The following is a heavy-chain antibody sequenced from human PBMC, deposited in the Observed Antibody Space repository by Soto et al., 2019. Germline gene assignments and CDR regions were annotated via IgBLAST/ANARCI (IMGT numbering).Heavy chain of an antibody. Sequence: ASVKVSCKASGYTFTSYGISWVRQAPGQGLEGMGWISAYNGNTNYAQKHQGRVTMTTDTSTSTAYMELRSLRSDDTAVYYCARINRHYVDFDGYFDYWGQGTLVTVSS. CDR2: ISAYNGNT. D-gene: IGHD3-10*02. J-gene: IGHJ4*01. V-gene: IGHV1-18*01. CDR3: ARINRHYVDFDGYFDY. CDR1: GYTFTSYG.